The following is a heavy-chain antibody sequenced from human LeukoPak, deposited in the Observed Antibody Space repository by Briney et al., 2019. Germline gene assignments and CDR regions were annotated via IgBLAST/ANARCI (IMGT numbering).Heavy chain of an antibody. D-gene: IGHD1-26*01. V-gene: IGHV3-23*01. J-gene: IGHJ6*02. CDR3: AKDLRWDRLREYYYGMDV. CDR1: GFTFSSYA. CDR2: ISGSGGST. Sequence: GGSLSLSCAASGFTFSSYAMSWVRQAPGKGLEWVSAISGSGGSTYYADSVKGRFTISRDNSKYTLYLQMNSLRAEDTAVYYCAKDLRWDRLREYYYGMDVWGQGTTVTVSS.